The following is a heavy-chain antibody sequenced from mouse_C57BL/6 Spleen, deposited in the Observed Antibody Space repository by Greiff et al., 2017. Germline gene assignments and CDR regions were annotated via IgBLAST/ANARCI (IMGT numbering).Heavy chain of an antibody. CDR2: IDPSDSYT. V-gene: IGHV1-69*01. CDR3: ARSEAFAY. CDR1: GYTFTSYW. Sequence: QVQLKQPGAELVMPGASVKLSCKASGYTFTSYWMHWVKQRPGQGLEWIGEIDPSDSYTNYNQKFKGKSTLTVDKSSSTAYMQLSSLTSEDSAVYYCARSEAFAYWGQGTLVTVSA. D-gene: IGHD6-1*01. J-gene: IGHJ3*01.